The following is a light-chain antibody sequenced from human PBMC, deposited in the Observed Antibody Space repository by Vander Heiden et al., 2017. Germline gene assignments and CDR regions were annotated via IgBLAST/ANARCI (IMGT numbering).Light chain of an antibody. J-gene: IGLJ2*01. CDR2: QDS. Sequence: SYELTQPPSGSVSPGQTASITCSGDKLGDKYACWYQQKPGQSPVLVIYQDSKRPSGIPERFSGSNSGNTATLTISGTQAMDEADYYCQAWDSSTPVVFGGGTKLTVL. V-gene: IGLV3-1*01. CDR3: QAWDSSTPVV. CDR1: KLGDKY.